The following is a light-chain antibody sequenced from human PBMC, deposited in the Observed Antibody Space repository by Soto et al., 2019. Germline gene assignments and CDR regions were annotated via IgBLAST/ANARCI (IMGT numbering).Light chain of an antibody. Sequence: EIVLTQSPATLSLPPGERATLSCRASQSVSSYLAWYQQKPGQAPRLLIYDASNRATGIPARFSGSGSGTDFTLTISSLEPEDFAVYYCQQRSNWPPISTFGPGTKVDIK. CDR2: DAS. CDR3: QQRSNWPPIST. J-gene: IGKJ3*01. V-gene: IGKV3-11*01. CDR1: QSVSSY.